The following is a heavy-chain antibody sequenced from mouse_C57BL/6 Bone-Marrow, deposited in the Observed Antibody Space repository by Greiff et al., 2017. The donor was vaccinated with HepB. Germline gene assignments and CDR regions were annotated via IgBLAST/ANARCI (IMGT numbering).Heavy chain of an antibody. D-gene: IGHD1-1*01. J-gene: IGHJ1*03. CDR1: GFTFSDYY. CDR2: ISNGGGST. CDR3: ARITTERYFDV. V-gene: IGHV5-12*01. Sequence: VQLKESGGGLVQPGGSLKLSCAASGFTFSDYYMYWVRQTPEKRLEWVAYISNGGGSTYYPDTVKGRFTISRDNAKNTLYLQMSRLKSEDTAMYYCARITTERYFDVWGTGTTVTVSS.